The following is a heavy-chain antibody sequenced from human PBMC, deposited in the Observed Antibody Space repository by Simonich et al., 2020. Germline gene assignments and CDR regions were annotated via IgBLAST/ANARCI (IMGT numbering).Heavy chain of an antibody. CDR2: INPNSGGT. Sequence: GAEVKKPGASVKVSCKASGYTFTGYYMHWVRQAPGQGLEWRGRINPNSGGTNYAQKFQGRVTMTRDTSISTAYMERSRLRSDDTAVYYCARVPGIYYYYGMDVWGQGTTVTVSS. V-gene: IGHV1-2*06. CDR1: GYTFTGYY. J-gene: IGHJ6*02. CDR3: ARVPGIYYYYGMDV. D-gene: IGHD3-10*01.